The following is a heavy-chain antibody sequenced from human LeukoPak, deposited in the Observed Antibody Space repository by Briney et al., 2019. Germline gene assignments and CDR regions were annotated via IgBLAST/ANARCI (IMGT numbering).Heavy chain of an antibody. V-gene: IGHV3-30*18. J-gene: IGHJ4*02. CDR2: ISYDGSNK. CDR1: GFTFSSYG. CDR3: AKPYHSSGSFDY. D-gene: IGHD6-19*01. Sequence: GGSLRLSCAASGFTFSSYGMHWVRQAPGKGLEWVAVISYDGSNKYYADSVKGRFTISRDNSKNTLYLQMNSLRAEDTAVYYCAKPYHSSGSFDYWGQGTLVTVSS.